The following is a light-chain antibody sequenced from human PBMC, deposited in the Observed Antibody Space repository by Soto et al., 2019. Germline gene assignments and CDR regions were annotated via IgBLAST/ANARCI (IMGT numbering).Light chain of an antibody. J-gene: IGKJ3*01. V-gene: IGKV4-1*01. CDR3: HKYYSPPFA. CDR1: QTILYCSNNKNY. CDR2: WAS. Sequence: IVMTQSPDSLGVSLGERATINCKSNQTILYCSNNKNYLSLYQQKPGQPPKLLIYWASTRKYGVPERFSGSGSWTDFTLSITNLQAEDVAVYYCHKYYSPPFAFGPGTKV.